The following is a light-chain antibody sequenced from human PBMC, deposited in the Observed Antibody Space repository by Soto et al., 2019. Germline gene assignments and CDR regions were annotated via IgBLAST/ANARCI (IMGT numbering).Light chain of an antibody. J-gene: IGKJ1*01. CDR2: AAS. CDR1: QSMSSY. V-gene: IGKV1-5*01. CDR3: QHYNSYPWT. Sequence: DIQMTQSPSTLSASVGDRVTITCRASQSMSSYSAWYQQKPGRAPKLLIYAASSLESGVPSRFSGSGSETEFTLTISSLQPDDFATYYCQHYNSYPWTFGQGTKV.